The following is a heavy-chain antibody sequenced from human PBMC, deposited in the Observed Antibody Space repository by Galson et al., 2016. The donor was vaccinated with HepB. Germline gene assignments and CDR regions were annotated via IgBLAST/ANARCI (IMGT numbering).Heavy chain of an antibody. CDR1: GGSISGYY. Sequence: ETLSLTCTVSGGSISGYYWSWIRQPPGKGLEWIGFIYYSGDTNYNPSLKSRVTISIDTSKSQLSLNLNSMTAADTAVYYCARDPFGLGWFDPWGQGTLVTVSS. V-gene: IGHV4-59*01. CDR3: ARDPFGLGWFDP. J-gene: IGHJ5*02. D-gene: IGHD3-16*01. CDR2: IYYSGDT.